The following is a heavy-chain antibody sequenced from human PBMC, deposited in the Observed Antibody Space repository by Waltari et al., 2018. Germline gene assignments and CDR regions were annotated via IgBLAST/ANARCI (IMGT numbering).Heavy chain of an antibody. Sequence: QVQLVESGGGVVQPGGSLRLSCAASGFTFSSYGMHWVRQAPGKGLEWVAFIRYDGSNKYYADSVKGRFTISRDNSKNTLYLQMNSLRAEDTAVYYCAKDNPYCGGDCYNFDYWGQGTLVTVSS. CDR2: IRYDGSNK. D-gene: IGHD2-21*01. J-gene: IGHJ4*02. CDR1: GFTFSSYG. V-gene: IGHV3-30*02. CDR3: AKDNPYCGGDCYNFDY.